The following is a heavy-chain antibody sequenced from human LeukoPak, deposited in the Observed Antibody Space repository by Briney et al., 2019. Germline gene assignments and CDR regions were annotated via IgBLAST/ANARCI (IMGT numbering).Heavy chain of an antibody. J-gene: IGHJ6*03. V-gene: IGHV1-18*01. D-gene: IGHD3-3*01. CDR3: ARDSAYDFWSGYPNYYYYYYMDV. Sequence: ASVKVSCKASGYTFTSYGISWVRQAPGQGLEWMGWISAYNGNTNYAQKLQGRVTMTTDTSTSTAYMELRSLRSDDTAVCYCARDSAYDFWSGYPNYYYYYYMDVWGKGTTVTVSS. CDR2: ISAYNGNT. CDR1: GYTFTSYG.